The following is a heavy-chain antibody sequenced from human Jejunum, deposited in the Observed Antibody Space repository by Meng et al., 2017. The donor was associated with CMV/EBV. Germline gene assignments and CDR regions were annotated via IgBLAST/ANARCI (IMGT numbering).Heavy chain of an antibody. CDR3: ARGFGSGRSNWFDP. V-gene: IGHV4-61*01. J-gene: IGHJ5*02. D-gene: IGHD3-10*01. Sequence: GDSVSSGSYHWTWIRQPPGKGLEWIGYIYYSGSTDYNPSLKSRVTISVDTSKSQFSLNLGSVTAADTAVYYCARGFGSGRSNWFDPWGQGTLVTVSS. CDR1: GDSVSSGSYH. CDR2: IYYSGST.